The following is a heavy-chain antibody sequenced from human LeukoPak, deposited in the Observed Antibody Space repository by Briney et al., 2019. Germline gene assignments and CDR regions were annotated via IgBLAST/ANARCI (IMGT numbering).Heavy chain of an antibody. D-gene: IGHD2-15*01. Sequence: PGGSLRLSCAASGFTFTSYPMSWVRQAPGKGLEWVSTISVSGVSTYYADSVKGRFTISRDNSKNTLYLQMNSLRAEDTAVYYCAKGYCSGGSCHFGAFDVWGQGTLVTVSS. CDR2: ISVSGVST. CDR3: AKGYCSGGSCHFGAFDV. V-gene: IGHV3-23*01. J-gene: IGHJ3*01. CDR1: GFTFTSYP.